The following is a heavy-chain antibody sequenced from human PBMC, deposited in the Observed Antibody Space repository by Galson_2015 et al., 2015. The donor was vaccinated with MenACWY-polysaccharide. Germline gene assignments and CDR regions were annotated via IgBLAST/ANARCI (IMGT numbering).Heavy chain of an antibody. V-gene: IGHV1-8*01. CDR2: MNPNSGNT. CDR3: ARGGKCYYDSSGYLNWFDP. J-gene: IGHJ5*02. D-gene: IGHD3-22*01. Sequence: CTASGYSFSSYAINWVRQTTGQGLAWMGWMNPNSGNTGYAQKFQGRVTMTRNTSISIAYMELSSLRSEDTSVYYCARGGKCYYDSSGYLNWFDPSGQGTLVTVSS. CDR1: GYSFSSYA.